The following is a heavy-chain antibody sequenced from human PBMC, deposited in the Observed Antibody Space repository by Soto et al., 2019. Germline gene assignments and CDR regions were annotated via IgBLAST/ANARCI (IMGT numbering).Heavy chain of an antibody. CDR1: GGTFSSYA. V-gene: IGHV1-69*01. CDR3: AKALPPYDSSGQNWFDP. CDR2: IIPIFGTA. J-gene: IGHJ5*02. D-gene: IGHD3-22*01. Sequence: QVQLVQSGAEVKKPGSSVKVSCKASGGTFSSYAISWVRQAPGQGLEWMGGIIPIFGTANYEQKCQGRVTLTADESTSTAYMELRSLRSEDTDVYYCAKALPPYDSSGQNWFDPWGQGNLVTVSS.